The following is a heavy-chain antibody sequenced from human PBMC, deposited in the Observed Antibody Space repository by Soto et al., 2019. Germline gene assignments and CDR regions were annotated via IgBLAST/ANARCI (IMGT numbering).Heavy chain of an antibody. J-gene: IGHJ5*02. CDR2: VSENGAAT. CDR3: APGSSGAGGEDL. D-gene: IGHD3-10*01. V-gene: IGHV3-23*01. Sequence: GSLRLSCAASGFTFYHSAMTWVRQAPGRGLEWVSSVSENGAATYYADSVKGRFTISRDNSKNTLYLQMNTLRAEDTAVYYCAPGSSGAGGEDLWGQGTLVTVSS. CDR1: GFTFYHSA.